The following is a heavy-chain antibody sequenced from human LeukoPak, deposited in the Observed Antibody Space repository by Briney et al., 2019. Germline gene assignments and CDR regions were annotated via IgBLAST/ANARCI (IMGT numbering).Heavy chain of an antibody. CDR2: MNPNSGNT. D-gene: IGHD4-23*01. V-gene: IGHV1-8*01. Sequence: GASVKVSCRASGYTFTSYDINWVRQATGQGLEWMGWMNPNSGNTGYAQKFQGRDTMTRDTSISTAYMELSSLGSEDTAVYYCARATTVGTYFLDYWGQGTLVTVSS. CDR1: GYTFTSYD. CDR3: ARATTVGTYFLDY. J-gene: IGHJ4*02.